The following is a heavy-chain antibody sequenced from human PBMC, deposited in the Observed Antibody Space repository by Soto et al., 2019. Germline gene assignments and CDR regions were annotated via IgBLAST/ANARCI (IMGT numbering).Heavy chain of an antibody. Sequence: GGSLRLSCAATGFTFSSHAMKWVRQAPGKGLEWVSVISFDGTNKYYAESVRGRYTISRDNSKNVLYLDMNSLRPDDTAIYYCARAHGPYYDSSYYGLARNYFDYWGQGALVTVSS. CDR3: ARAHGPYYDSSYYGLARNYFDY. J-gene: IGHJ4*02. CDR2: ISFDGTNK. CDR1: GFTFSSHA. D-gene: IGHD3-22*01. V-gene: IGHV3-30-3*01.